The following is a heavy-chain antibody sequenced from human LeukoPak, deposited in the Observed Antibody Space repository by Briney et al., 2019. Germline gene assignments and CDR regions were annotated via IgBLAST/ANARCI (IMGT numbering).Heavy chain of an antibody. D-gene: IGHD3-10*01. J-gene: IGHJ5*02. Sequence: SETLSLTCPVSGGSLNSYFWSWIRQPPGKGLEWIGYITHSGSTNYNPSLKSRVTISVDTSKNQSSLKLSSVTAADTAVYYCTKSMVRGAPLRWFDPWRQGTLV. V-gene: IGHV4-59*08. CDR3: TKSMVRGAPLRWFDP. CDR2: ITHSGST. CDR1: GGSLNSYF.